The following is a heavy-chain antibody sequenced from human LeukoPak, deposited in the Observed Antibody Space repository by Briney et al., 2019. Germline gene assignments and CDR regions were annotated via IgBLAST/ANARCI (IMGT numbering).Heavy chain of an antibody. D-gene: IGHD3-22*01. CDR1: GGSISSSDYY. J-gene: IGHJ4*02. Sequence: PSETLSLTCTVSGGSISSSDYYWGWIRQPPGKGLEWIGNIYYDGRTYYNPSLKSRVTISVYTSNNQFSLKLSSVTAADTAVYYCARQDGSGYYPSFDYWGQGSLATVSS. CDR2: IYYDGRT. V-gene: IGHV4-39*01. CDR3: ARQDGSGYYPSFDY.